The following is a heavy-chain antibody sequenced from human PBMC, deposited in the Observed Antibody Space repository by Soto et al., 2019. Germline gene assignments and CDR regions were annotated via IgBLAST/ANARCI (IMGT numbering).Heavy chain of an antibody. CDR3: AKDLSSSYGQSLYD. J-gene: IGHJ4*02. V-gene: IGHV3-30*18. Sequence: QVQLVESGGGVVQPGRSLRLSCAASGFTFSSYGMHWVRQAPGKGLEWVAVISYDGSNKYYADSVKGRFTISRDNSKNTLYLQMNSLRAEDTAVYYCAKDLSSSYGQSLYDWGQGTLVTVSS. CDR2: ISYDGSNK. CDR1: GFTFSSYG. D-gene: IGHD5-18*01.